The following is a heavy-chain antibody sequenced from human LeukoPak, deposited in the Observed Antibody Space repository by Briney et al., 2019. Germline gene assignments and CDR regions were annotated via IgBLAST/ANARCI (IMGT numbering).Heavy chain of an antibody. CDR3: AKDFRLLWFGEGWDAFDI. CDR1: GFTFSSYG. V-gene: IGHV3-30*18. Sequence: GGSLRLSCAASGFTFSSYGMHWVRQAPGKGLEWVAVISYDGSNKYYADSVKGRFTISRDNSKNTLYLQMNSLRAEDTAVYYCAKDFRLLWFGEGWDAFDIWGQGTMVTVSS. CDR2: ISYDGSNK. D-gene: IGHD3-10*01. J-gene: IGHJ3*02.